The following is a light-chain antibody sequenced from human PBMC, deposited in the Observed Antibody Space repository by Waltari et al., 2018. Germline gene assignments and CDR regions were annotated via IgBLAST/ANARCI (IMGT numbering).Light chain of an antibody. V-gene: IGLV6-57*02. J-gene: IGLJ3*02. CDR3: QSYDSRNVV. CDR1: GGTVVSNY. Sequence: NYKLTQPPSVSVSPGKTVTISCTGSGGTVVSNYVQWYRQRPGSAPTTVMYRDNRRPSGVPDRFSGSVDSSSNSASLRISGLQAEDEGDYYCQSYDSRNVVFGGGTRLTVL. CDR2: RDN.